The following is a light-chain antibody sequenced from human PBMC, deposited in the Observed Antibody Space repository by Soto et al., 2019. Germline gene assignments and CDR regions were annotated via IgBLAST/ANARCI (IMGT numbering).Light chain of an antibody. J-gene: IGKJ1*01. CDR3: QQSRTTPWT. CDR1: QNIDIY. V-gene: IGKV1-39*01. Sequence: DIQMTQSPASLSASIGDTVTIACRASQNIDIYLYWYQHKPGTVPKLLIYAASGLQTGVPSRFSGSGSGTDFSLTISSLQPEDFATYYCQQSRTTPWTFGQGTKVDIK. CDR2: AAS.